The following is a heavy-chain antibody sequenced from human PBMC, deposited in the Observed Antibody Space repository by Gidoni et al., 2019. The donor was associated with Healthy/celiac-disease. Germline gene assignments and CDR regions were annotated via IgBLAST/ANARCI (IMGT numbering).Heavy chain of an antibody. J-gene: IGHJ3*02. CDR2: ISGSGGST. V-gene: IGHV3-23*01. Sequence: EVQLLESGGGLVQPGGSLRLSCAASGFTFSSYAMGWVRQAPGKGREWVSAISGSGGSTSYAASVKGRFTISRDNSKNTLYLQMNSLRAEDTAVYYCAKSGGNAFDIWGQGTMVTVSS. CDR3: AKSGGNAFDI. D-gene: IGHD1-26*01. CDR1: GFTFSSYA.